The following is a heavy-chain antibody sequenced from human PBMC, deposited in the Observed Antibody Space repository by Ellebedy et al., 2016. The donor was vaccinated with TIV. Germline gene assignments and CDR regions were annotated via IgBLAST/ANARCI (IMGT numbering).Heavy chain of an antibody. Sequence: SETLSLTCTVSGGSINPYYLSWMRQPPGQGLEGIGYFDYRGGSEYNPALRSRITISGDPSKNQFSLQLRSVTSADTALYYCARGRRSHDQFAPFDFWGQGILVIVST. J-gene: IGHJ4*02. CDR1: GGSINPYY. V-gene: IGHV4-59*01. CDR2: FDYRGGS. D-gene: IGHD2-15*01. CDR3: ARGRRSHDQFAPFDF.